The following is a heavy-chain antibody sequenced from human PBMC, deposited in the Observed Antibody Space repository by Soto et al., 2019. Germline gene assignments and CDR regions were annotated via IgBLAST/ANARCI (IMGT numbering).Heavy chain of an antibody. CDR3: ARTDTRVWFDP. D-gene: IGHD2-2*02. V-gene: IGHV4-59*01. CDR1: GGSISSYY. Sequence: SETLSLTCTVSGGSISSYYWSWIRQPPGKGLEWIGYIYYSGSTNYNPSLKSRVTISVDTSKNQFSLKLSSVTAADTAVYYCARTDTRVWFDPWGQGTLVTVSS. CDR2: IYYSGST. J-gene: IGHJ5*02.